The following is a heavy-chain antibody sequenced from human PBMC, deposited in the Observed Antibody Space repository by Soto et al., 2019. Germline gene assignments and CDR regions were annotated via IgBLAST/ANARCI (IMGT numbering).Heavy chain of an antibody. Sequence: SETLSLTCAVSGGSISSGGYSWSWIRQPPGKGLEWIGYIYHSGSTYYNPSLKSRVTISVDTSKNQFSLKLSSVTAADTAVYYCASLVAGYSYGHFDYWGQGTLVTVSS. CDR2: IYHSGST. D-gene: IGHD5-18*01. V-gene: IGHV4-30-2*02. J-gene: IGHJ4*02. CDR3: ASLVAGYSYGHFDY. CDR1: GGSISSGGYS.